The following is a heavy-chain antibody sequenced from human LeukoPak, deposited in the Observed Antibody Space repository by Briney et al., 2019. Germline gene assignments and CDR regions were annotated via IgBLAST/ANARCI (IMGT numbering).Heavy chain of an antibody. J-gene: IGHJ3*02. CDR3: ARDHNYAFDI. CDR2: IGTAGDT. V-gene: IGHV3-13*01. D-gene: IGHD5-24*01. CDR1: GFTFSSYD. Sequence: GGSLRLSCAASGFTFSSYDMHWVRQATGKGLEWVSAIGTAGDTYYPGSVRGRFTISRDDAKNLLYLQMNSLRAEDTALYYCARDHNYAFDIWGQGTMVTVSS.